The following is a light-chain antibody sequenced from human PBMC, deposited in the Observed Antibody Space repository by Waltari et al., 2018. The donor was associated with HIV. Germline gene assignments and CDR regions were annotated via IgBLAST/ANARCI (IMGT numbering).Light chain of an antibody. V-gene: IGLV2-14*01. CDR3: SSFTATDSVL. J-gene: IGLJ3*02. CDR2: EGT. CDR1: AIASADYSS. Sequence: QSALTQPASVSGSPGQSVTISCTARAIASADYSSLSWYQQHPGKAPQLLIYEGTLRLSGVSDRFSGSKSGNTSSLTISRLQPEDEADYYCSSFTATDSVLFGGGTKLTVL.